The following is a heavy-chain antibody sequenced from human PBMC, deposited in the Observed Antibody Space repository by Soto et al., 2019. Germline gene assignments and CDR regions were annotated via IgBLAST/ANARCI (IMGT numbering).Heavy chain of an antibody. J-gene: IGHJ6*02. CDR1: GFTFSSYA. CDR3: AKGRHFIEGAADSYGTHV. CDR2: ISGSGGST. Sequence: HPGGSLSLSCAASGFTFSSYAMSWVRQAPGKGLEWVSAISGSGGSTYYADSVKGRFTISRDNAKNTLYLQMNSLRDEDTAVYYCAKGRHFIEGAADSYGTHVWGQGATVTVSS. V-gene: IGHV3-23*01. D-gene: IGHD6-19*01.